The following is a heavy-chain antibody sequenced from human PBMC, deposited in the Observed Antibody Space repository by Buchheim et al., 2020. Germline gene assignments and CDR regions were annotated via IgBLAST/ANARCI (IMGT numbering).Heavy chain of an antibody. Sequence: QVQLVQSGAEVKKPGSSVKVSCKASGGTFSSYAISWVRQAPGQGLEWMGGIIPIFGTANYAQKFQGRVTLTADESTGTAYMELSSLRSEDTAVYYCAGSSGAHYCGGDCYSALSWGQGTL. D-gene: IGHD2-21*02. CDR3: AGSSGAHYCGGDCYSALS. V-gene: IGHV1-69*12. CDR2: IIPIFGTA. CDR1: GGTFSSYA. J-gene: IGHJ5*02.